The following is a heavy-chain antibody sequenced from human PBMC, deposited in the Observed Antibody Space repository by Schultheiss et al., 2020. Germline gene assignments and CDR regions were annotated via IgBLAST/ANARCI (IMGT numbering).Heavy chain of an antibody. J-gene: IGHJ4*02. D-gene: IGHD5-12*01. V-gene: IGHV3-53*01. Sequence: GGSLRLSCAASGFTVSSNYMSWVRQAPGKGLECVSVIYSGGSTYYADSVKGRFTISRDNSKNTLYLQMNSLRAEDTAVYYCARNLQYSGYDDWGQGTLVTVSS. CDR3: ARNLQYSGYDD. CDR1: GFTVSSNY. CDR2: IYSGGST.